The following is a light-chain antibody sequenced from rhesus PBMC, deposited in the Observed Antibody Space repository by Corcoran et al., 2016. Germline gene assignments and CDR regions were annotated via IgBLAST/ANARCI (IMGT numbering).Light chain of an antibody. CDR1: QGIANY. CDR2: DAS. V-gene: IGKV1-28*03. J-gene: IGKJ1*01. Sequence: DIQMTPSPSSLSPSVGYTVTITCRAIQGIANYLNWFQQKPGKTPNLLIYDASTLESGVPSRFSGSGSGTAFTITISSLQPEDFATYYCLQHNNYPRTFGQGTKVEIK. CDR3: LQHNNYPRT.